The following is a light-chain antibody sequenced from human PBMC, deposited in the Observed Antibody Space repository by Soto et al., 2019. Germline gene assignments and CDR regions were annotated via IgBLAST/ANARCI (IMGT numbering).Light chain of an antibody. CDR1: QSVSSSY. CDR2: AAS. Sequence: EIVLTQSPGPLSLSPGERATLSCRASQSVSSSYLAWYQQKPGQAPRLLIYAASTRATGIPDRFSGSGSGTDFTLTISSLEPEDFAVYYCQQYDNSLYTFGQGTKLEIK. V-gene: IGKV3-20*01. J-gene: IGKJ2*01. CDR3: QQYDNSLYT.